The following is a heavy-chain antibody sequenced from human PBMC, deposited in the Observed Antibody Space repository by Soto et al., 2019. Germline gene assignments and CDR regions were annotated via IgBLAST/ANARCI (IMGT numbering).Heavy chain of an antibody. D-gene: IGHD3-10*01. Sequence: SETLSLTCTVSGGSISSYYWSWIRQPPGKGLEWIGYSYHSGSTLYNPSLKSRVTISVDKSKNQFSLKLSSVTAADTAVYYCARGRFGELLPTRWFDPWGQGTLVTVSS. V-gene: IGHV4-59*01. CDR3: ARGRFGELLPTRWFDP. CDR1: GGSISSYY. J-gene: IGHJ5*02. CDR2: SYHSGST.